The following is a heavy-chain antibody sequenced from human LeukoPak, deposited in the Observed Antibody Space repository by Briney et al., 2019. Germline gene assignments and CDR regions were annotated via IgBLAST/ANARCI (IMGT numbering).Heavy chain of an antibody. CDR2: IIPILGIA. Sequence: ASVKVSCKASGGTFSSYAISWVRQAPGQGLEWMGRIIPILGIANYAQKFQGRVTITADKSTSTAYMELSSLRSEDTAVYYCARDQSPVEMATIAFDYWGQGTLVTVSS. J-gene: IGHJ4*02. D-gene: IGHD5-24*01. V-gene: IGHV1-69*04. CDR3: ARDQSPVEMATIAFDY. CDR1: GGTFSSYA.